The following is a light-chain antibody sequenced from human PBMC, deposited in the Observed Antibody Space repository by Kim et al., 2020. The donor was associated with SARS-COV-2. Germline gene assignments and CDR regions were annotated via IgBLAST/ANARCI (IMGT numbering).Light chain of an antibody. CDR1: QSFSSSY. CDR3: QQYGSSPRT. CDR2: GAS. V-gene: IGKV3-20*01. J-gene: IGKJ2*02. Sequence: LSPGERATLSCRASQSFSSSYLAWYQQKPGQAPRLLIYGASSRATGILDRFSGSGSGTDFTLTISRLEPEDFAVYYCQQYGSSPRTFGQGTKLEIK.